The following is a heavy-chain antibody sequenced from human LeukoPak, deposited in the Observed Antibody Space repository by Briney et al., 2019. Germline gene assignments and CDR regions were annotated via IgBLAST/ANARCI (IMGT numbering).Heavy chain of an antibody. CDR3: ARGPIQLWLLGPSEGTNWFDP. V-gene: IGHV1-69*04. CDR2: IIPIFGIA. J-gene: IGHJ5*02. D-gene: IGHD5-18*01. Sequence: ASVKVSCKASGGTYSSYAISWVRQAPGQGLEWMGRIIPIFGIANYAQKFQGRVTITADKSTSTAYMELSSLRSEDTAVYYCARGPIQLWLLGPSEGTNWFDPWGQGTLVTVSS. CDR1: GGTYSSYA.